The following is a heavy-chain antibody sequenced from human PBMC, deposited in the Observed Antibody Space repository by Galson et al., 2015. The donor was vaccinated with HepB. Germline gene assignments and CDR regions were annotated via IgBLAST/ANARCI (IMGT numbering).Heavy chain of an antibody. Sequence: SVKVSCKVSGYTLTELSMHWVRQAPGKGLEWMGGFDPEDGETIYAQKFQGRVTMTEDTSTDTAYMELRSLRSDDTAVYYCARVFKYTQYGSGSYLFDPWGQGTLVTVSS. CDR2: FDPEDGET. J-gene: IGHJ5*02. D-gene: IGHD3-10*01. V-gene: IGHV1-24*01. CDR3: ARVFKYTQYGSGSYLFDP. CDR1: GYTLTELS.